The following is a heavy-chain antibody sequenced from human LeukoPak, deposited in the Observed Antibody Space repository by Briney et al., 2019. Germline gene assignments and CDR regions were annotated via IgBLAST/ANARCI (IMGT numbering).Heavy chain of an antibody. Sequence: SETLSLICSVSRGSISSPNYYWGWIRQSPEKGLEWTGNIYYSGTTYYNPSLPSLKSRVTILIDTSKNQFSLRLRSVTAADTAVYYCASLRKRGGAFDLWGQGKVVTVSS. CDR3: ASLRKRGGAFDL. V-gene: IGHV4-39*07. J-gene: IGHJ3*01. CDR1: RGSISSPNYY. CDR2: IYYSGTT.